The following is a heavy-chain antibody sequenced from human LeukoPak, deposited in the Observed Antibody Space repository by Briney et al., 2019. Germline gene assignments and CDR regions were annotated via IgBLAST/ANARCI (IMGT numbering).Heavy chain of an antibody. CDR3: ARRRGYDYVWFDP. CDR1: GGXISSSSYY. V-gene: IGHV4-39*01. J-gene: IGHJ5*02. D-gene: IGHD5-12*01. CDR2: IHHSGRT. Sequence: PSETLSLTCTVSGGXISSSSYYFWSWIRQPPGKGLERIGSIHHSGRTSYNTSLKSRVTVSVDTSKNQFSLRLSSVTAADTAVYFCARRRGYDYVWFDPWGQGTLVTVSS.